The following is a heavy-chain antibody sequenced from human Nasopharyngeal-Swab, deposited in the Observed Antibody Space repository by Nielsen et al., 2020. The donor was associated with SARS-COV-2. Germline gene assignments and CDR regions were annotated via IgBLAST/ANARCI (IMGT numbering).Heavy chain of an antibody. CDR3: ARGCDTDCFRVDS. CDR2: ISASGRAT. V-gene: IGHV3-23*01. J-gene: IGHJ4*02. D-gene: IGHD2-21*02. CDR1: GFSLNRYA. Sequence: GGSLRLSCVAFGFSLNRYAMIWVRQAPGKGLEWVSGISASGRATYYADSVEGRLTISRDNSRNTLSLQMNNLRAEDTAIYYCARGCDTDCFRVDSWGQGTLVTAPQ.